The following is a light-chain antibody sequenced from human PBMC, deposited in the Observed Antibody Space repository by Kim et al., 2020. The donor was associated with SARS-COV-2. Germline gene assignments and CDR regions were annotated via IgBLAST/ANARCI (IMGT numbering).Light chain of an antibody. CDR2: WAS. Sequence: DIVMTQSPDSLAVSLGERATINCKSSQSVLSSSNNKNYLLWYQQKPGQPPKLLIYWASTWESGVPDRFSGSGSGTDFTLTISSLQAEDVAVYYCQQYYSSPITFGQGTRLEIK. V-gene: IGKV4-1*01. CDR3: QQYYSSPIT. J-gene: IGKJ5*01. CDR1: QSVLSSSNNKNY.